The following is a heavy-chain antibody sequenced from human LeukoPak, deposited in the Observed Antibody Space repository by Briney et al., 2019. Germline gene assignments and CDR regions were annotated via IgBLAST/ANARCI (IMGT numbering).Heavy chain of an antibody. V-gene: IGHV1-24*01. Sequence: ASVKVSCKVSGYTLTELSMHWVRQAPGKGLEWMGGFDPEDGETIYAQKFQGRVTMTEDTSTDTAYMELSSLGSEDTAVYYCATVRGELLADGAFDIWGQGTMVTVSS. CDR2: FDPEDGET. D-gene: IGHD1-26*01. CDR1: GYTLTELS. J-gene: IGHJ3*02. CDR3: ATVRGELLADGAFDI.